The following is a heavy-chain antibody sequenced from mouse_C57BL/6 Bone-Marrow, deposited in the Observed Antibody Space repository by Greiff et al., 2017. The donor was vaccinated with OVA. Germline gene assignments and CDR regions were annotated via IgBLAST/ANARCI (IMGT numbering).Heavy chain of an antibody. CDR2: ISSGGSYT. D-gene: IGHD2-4*01. V-gene: IGHV5-6*02. Sequence: EVKLVESGGDLVKPGGSLKLSCAASGFTFSSYGMSWVRQTPDKRLEWVATISSGGSYTYYPDSVQGRFTISRDNAKNTLYLQMSSLKSEDTAMYYCARRERLRRGFAYWGQGTLVTVSA. CDR3: ARRERLRRGFAY. J-gene: IGHJ3*01. CDR1: GFTFSSYG.